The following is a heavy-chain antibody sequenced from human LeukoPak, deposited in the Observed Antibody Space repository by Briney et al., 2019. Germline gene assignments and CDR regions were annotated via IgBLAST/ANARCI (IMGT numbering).Heavy chain of an antibody. J-gene: IGHJ4*02. CDR1: GFTFSSCG. CDR3: AREDTALVIAY. CDR2: MWYDGSNK. D-gene: IGHD5-18*01. Sequence: PGGSLRLSCAASGFTFSSCGMHWVRQAPGKGLEWVAIMWYDGSNKYYTDSVKGRFTISRDNSKNTLYLQMNSLRVEDTAVYYCAREDTALVIAYWGQGTLVTVSS. V-gene: IGHV3-33*01.